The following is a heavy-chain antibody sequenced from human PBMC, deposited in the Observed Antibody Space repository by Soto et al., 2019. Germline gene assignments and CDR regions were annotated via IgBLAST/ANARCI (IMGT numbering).Heavy chain of an antibody. D-gene: IGHD3-3*01. J-gene: IGHJ5*02. CDR2: ISSSSSTI. CDR1: GFTFSSYS. CDR3: ARGPYDFWSGDQSNWFDP. Sequence: GGSLRLSCAASGFTFSSYSMNWVRQAPGKGLEWVSYISSSSSTIYYADSVKGRFTISRDNAKNSLYLQMNSLRAEDTAVYYCARGPYDFWSGDQSNWFDPWGQGTLVTVSS. V-gene: IGHV3-48*01.